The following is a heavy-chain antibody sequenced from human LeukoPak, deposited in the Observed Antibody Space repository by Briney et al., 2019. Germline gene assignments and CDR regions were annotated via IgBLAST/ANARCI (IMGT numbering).Heavy chain of an antibody. D-gene: IGHD1-1*01. V-gene: IGHV3-7*01. CDR3: ARDTGAGFDP. J-gene: IGHJ5*02. CDR2: IKDDGRDK. Sequence: GGSLRLSCAASGFNFRNYWISWVRQAPGKGLEWVANIKDDGRDKYYVDSVKGRFTISRDNARNSLSLQMNSLRVEDTAVYYCARDTGAGFDPWGQGTLVTVSS. CDR1: GFNFRNYW.